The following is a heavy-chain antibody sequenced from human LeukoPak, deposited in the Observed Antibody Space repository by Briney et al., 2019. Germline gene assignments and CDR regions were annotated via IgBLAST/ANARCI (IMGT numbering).Heavy chain of an antibody. CDR3: AREYCSGGTCLLIFDY. CDR2: ISSSSSYI. D-gene: IGHD2-15*01. CDR1: GFTLSSYS. Sequence: GGSLRLPCAASGFTLSSYSMNWVRQAPGKGLEWVSSISSSSSYIYYADSVKGRFTISRDNAKNSLYLQMNRLRAKDTAVYYCAREYCSGGTCLLIFDYWGQGTLVTVSS. J-gene: IGHJ4*02. V-gene: IGHV3-21*01.